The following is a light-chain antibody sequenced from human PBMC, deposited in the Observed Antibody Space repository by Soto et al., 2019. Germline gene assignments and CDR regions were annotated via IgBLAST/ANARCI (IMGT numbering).Light chain of an antibody. J-gene: IGKJ1*01. CDR3: QQYNSIAV. Sequence: DIQMTQSPSTLSASVGDRVTITCRASQSISSWLAWYQQKPGKAPKLLIYKASSLESGVPSMFSGSGSGTESTVSISSLKPEDYANAYFQQYNSIAVLGERTKVDIK. CDR1: QSISSW. CDR2: KAS. V-gene: IGKV1-5*03.